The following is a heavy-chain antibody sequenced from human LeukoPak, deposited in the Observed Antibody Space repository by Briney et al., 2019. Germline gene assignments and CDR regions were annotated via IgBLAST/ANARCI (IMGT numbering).Heavy chain of an antibody. D-gene: IGHD6-13*01. V-gene: IGHV4-59*08. CDR1: GGSISSYY. CDR2: IYYSGST. J-gene: IGHJ4*02. CDR3: ARRSIAAAGPFDY. Sequence: NPSETLSLTCTVSGGSISSYYWSWIRQPPGKGLEWIGYIYYSGSTNYNPSLKSRVTISVDTSKNQFSLKLSSVTAADTAVYYCARRSIAAAGPFDYWGQGTLVTVSS.